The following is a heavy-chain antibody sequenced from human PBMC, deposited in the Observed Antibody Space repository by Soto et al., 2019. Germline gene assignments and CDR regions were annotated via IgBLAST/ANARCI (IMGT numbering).Heavy chain of an antibody. CDR2: IYPGDSDI. J-gene: IGHJ6*02. CDR1: GYSFTTYW. D-gene: IGHD3-3*01. Sequence: GESLKISCKGSGYSFTTYWIGWVRQMPGKGLEWMGIIYPGDSDIRYSPSFQGQVTISADKSTSTAYLQWSSLKASDTAMYYCARSTNDIWSGLPDSFYYYFGIDVWGQGTTGTVSS. CDR3: ARSTNDIWSGLPDSFYYYFGIDV. V-gene: IGHV5-51*01.